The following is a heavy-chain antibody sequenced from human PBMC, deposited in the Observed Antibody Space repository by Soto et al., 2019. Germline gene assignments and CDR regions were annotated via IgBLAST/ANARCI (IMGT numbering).Heavy chain of an antibody. J-gene: IGHJ4*02. CDR3: AREGIQLWSPPW. Sequence: SVKVSCKASGYTFTSYAINWVRQAPGQGLEWMGGMIPICGTANYAQKFQGRVTITADESTSTAYMELSSLRSEDTAVYYCAREGIQLWSPPWWGQGTLVTVSS. V-gene: IGHV1-69*13. D-gene: IGHD5-18*01. CDR1: GYTFTSYA. CDR2: MIPICGTA.